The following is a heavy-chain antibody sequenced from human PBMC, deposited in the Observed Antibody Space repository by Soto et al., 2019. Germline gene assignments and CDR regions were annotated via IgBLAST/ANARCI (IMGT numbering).Heavy chain of an antibody. Sequence: QVQLVQSGAEVKKTGSSVKVSCKASGDTSSTYSINWVRQAPGQGLEWVGRIIPILALTNYAQRFQGRVTITADKSTSKVYTELSSLSSEDTAVYYWARGYCSGGSCYSPRYNWFDPWGQGTLVTVSS. D-gene: IGHD2-15*01. CDR1: GDTSSTYS. V-gene: IGHV1-69*02. CDR2: IIPILALT. J-gene: IGHJ5*02. CDR3: ARGYCSGGSCYSPRYNWFDP.